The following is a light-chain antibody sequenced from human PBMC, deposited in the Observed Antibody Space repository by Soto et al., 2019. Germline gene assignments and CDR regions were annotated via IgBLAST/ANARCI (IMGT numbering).Light chain of an antibody. CDR1: QTISSW. CDR3: QHYNSYSEA. CDR2: KAS. J-gene: IGKJ1*01. Sequence: DIQMTQSPSTLSGSVGDRVTITCRASQTISSWLAWYQQKPGKAPKLLIYKASTLKSGVPSRFSARGSGTEFTLTISSLQPDDFATYYCQHYNSYSEAFGQGTKVEL. V-gene: IGKV1-5*03.